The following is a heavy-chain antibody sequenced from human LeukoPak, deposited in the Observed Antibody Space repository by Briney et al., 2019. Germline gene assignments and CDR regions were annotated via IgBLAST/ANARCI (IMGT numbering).Heavy chain of an antibody. V-gene: IGHV3-48*03. Sequence: GGSLRLSCAASGFTFSNYEMNWVRQAPGKGLEWVSYISSSGRTIYYADSVKGRFTISRDNAKNSLYLQMDSLRTEDTAVYYCASSTAIGYWGQGTLVTVSS. CDR2: ISSSGRTI. J-gene: IGHJ4*02. CDR1: GFTFSNYE. CDR3: ASSTAIGY.